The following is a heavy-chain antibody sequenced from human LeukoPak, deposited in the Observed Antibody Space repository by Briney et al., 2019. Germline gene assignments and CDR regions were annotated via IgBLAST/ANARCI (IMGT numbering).Heavy chain of an antibody. J-gene: IGHJ4*02. V-gene: IGHV4-4*09. Sequence: SETLSLTCTVSGGSIRSYYWSWIRQPPGKGLEWIGHIYIRGTTDYNPSLKSRVTMSIDTSKNQFSLKLRSVTAADTAVYYCVIGVGWQPDYWGQGALVTVSS. CDR2: IYIRGTT. CDR3: VIGVGWQPDY. CDR1: GGSIRSYY. D-gene: IGHD2-15*01.